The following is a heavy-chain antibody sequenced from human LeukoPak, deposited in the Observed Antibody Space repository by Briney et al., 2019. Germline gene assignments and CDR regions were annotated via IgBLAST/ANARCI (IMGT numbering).Heavy chain of an antibody. V-gene: IGHV4-34*01. J-gene: IGHJ4*02. CDR1: GGSFSGYY. Sequence: SETLSLTCAVYGGSFSGYYWSWLRQPPGKGLEWLGEINHSGSTNYNPSLKSRVTISVDTSKNQFSLKLSSVTAADTAVYYCARFRPYYYDSSGRRYYFDYWGQGTLVTVSS. CDR3: ARFRPYYYDSSGRRYYFDY. CDR2: INHSGST. D-gene: IGHD3-22*01.